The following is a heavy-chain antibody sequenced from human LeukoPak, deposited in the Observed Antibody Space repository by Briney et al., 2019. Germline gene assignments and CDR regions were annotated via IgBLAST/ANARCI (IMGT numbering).Heavy chain of an antibody. Sequence: GGSLRLSCAASGFTFSSYSMNWVRQAPGKGLEWVSSISSSSSYIYYADSVKGRFTISRDNAKNSLYLQMNSLRAEDTAVYYCAGDPHARDSSGYYGWGQGTLVTVSS. CDR2: ISSSSSYI. CDR3: AGDPHARDSSGYYG. V-gene: IGHV3-21*01. J-gene: IGHJ4*02. D-gene: IGHD3-22*01. CDR1: GFTFSSYS.